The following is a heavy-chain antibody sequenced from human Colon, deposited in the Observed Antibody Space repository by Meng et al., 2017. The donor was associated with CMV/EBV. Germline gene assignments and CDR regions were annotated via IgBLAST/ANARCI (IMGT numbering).Heavy chain of an antibody. CDR2: ISPYSGHT. CDR1: GYTFTSSG. J-gene: IGHJ4*02. CDR3: VRSLDDASGQFRDY. V-gene: IGHV1-18*01. Sequence: ASVKVSCKASGYTFTSSGISWVRQAPGQGLEWMGWISPYSGHTNSAPKFQGRVTLTTDTSTSTAYMDLRSLRSDDTAVYYCVRSLDDASGQFRDYWGQGTLVTVSS. D-gene: IGHD3-3*01.